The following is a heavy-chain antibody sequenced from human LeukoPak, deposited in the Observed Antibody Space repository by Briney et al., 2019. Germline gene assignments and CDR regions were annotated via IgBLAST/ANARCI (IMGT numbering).Heavy chain of an antibody. CDR3: ARESGDNCYFVL. D-gene: IGHD3-10*01. CDR2: IKQDGSEK. V-gene: IGHV3-7*03. Sequence: XXXXSXWMSXVRXAPXXGLEWVPNIKQDGSEKYYVDSVKGRFTISRDNAKNSLYLQMNSLRAEDTAVYYCARESGDNCYFVLWGRGTLFTVSS. CDR1: XXXXSXW. J-gene: IGHJ2*01.